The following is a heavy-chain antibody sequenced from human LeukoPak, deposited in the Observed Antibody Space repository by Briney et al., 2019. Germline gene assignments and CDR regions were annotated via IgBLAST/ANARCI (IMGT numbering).Heavy chain of an antibody. CDR3: ARWEYCGTTSCYDESETFDC. V-gene: IGHV3-53*01. CDR1: GFTVSSNY. Sequence: GGSLRLSCAASGFTVSSNYMSWVRQAPGKGLEWVSVIYSGGSTNYADSVEGRFTISRDNSKNTLYLQMNSLRAEDTAVYYCARWEYCGTTSCYDESETFDCWGQGTLVTVSS. CDR2: IYSGGST. D-gene: IGHD2-2*01. J-gene: IGHJ4*02.